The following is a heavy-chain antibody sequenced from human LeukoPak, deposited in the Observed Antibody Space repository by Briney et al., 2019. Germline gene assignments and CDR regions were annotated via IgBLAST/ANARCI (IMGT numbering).Heavy chain of an antibody. Sequence: GESLQISCKGSGYSFTSYWIGWVRQLPGKGLEWMGIIYPGDSDTRYSPSFQGQVTISADKSISTAYLQWSSLKASDTAMYYCARHPSYSSRASDYWGQGTLVTVSS. J-gene: IGHJ4*02. V-gene: IGHV5-51*01. CDR2: IYPGDSDT. CDR1: GYSFTSYW. CDR3: ARHPSYSSRASDY. D-gene: IGHD6-13*01.